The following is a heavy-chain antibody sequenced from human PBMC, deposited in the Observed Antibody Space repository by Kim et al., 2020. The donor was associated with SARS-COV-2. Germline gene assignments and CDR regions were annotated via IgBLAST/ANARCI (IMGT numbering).Heavy chain of an antibody. CDR3: AREAATMVRGGKWGYFDY. CDR1: GGTFSSYA. CDR2: IIPIFGTA. J-gene: IGHJ4*02. Sequence: SVKVSCKASGGTFSSYAISWVRQAPGQGLEWMGGIIPIFGTANYAQKFQGRVTITADESTSTAYMELSSLRSEDTAVYYCAREAATMVRGGKWGYFDYWGQGTLVTVSS. V-gene: IGHV1-69*13. D-gene: IGHD3-10*01.